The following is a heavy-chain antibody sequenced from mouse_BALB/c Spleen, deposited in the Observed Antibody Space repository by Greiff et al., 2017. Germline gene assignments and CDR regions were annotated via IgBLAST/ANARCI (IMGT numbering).Heavy chain of an antibody. CDR3: TRGGSSYIDY. CDR2: IYPSDSYT. Sequence: VQLQQPGAELVRPGASVKLSCKASGYTFTSYWINWVKQRPGQGLEWIGNIYPSDSYTNYNQKFKDKATLTVDKSSSTAYMQLSSPTSEDSAVYYCTRGGSSYIDYWGEGTTLTVSS. V-gene: IGHV1-69*02. D-gene: IGHD1-1*01. J-gene: IGHJ2*01. CDR1: GYTFTSYW.